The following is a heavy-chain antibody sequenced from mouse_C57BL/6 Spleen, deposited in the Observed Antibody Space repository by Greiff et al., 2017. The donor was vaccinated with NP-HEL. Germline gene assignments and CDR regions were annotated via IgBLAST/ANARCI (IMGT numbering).Heavy chain of an antibody. J-gene: IGHJ2*01. V-gene: IGHV1-39*01. CDR2: INPNYGTT. CDR3: SRCPGITTVVATPFDY. CDR1: GYSFTDYN. D-gene: IGHD1-1*01. Sequence: VQLQQSGPELVKPGASVKISCKASGYSFTDYNMNWVKQSNGKSLEWIGVINPNYGTTSSNQKFKGKATLTGDQSSSTAYMQLNSLTSEVSAVYYFSRCPGITTVVATPFDYWCQGTTLTVSS.